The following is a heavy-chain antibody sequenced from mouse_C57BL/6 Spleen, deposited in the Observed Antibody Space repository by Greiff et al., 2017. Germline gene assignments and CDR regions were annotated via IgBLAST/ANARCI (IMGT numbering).Heavy chain of an antibody. D-gene: IGHD1-1*01. CDR3: AREGFITTVVAPYWYFDV. CDR2: IYPRSGNT. CDR1: GYTFTSYG. V-gene: IGHV1-81*01. J-gene: IGHJ1*03. Sequence: QVQLQQSGAELARPGASVKLSCKASGYTFTSYGISWVKQRTGQGLEWIGEIYPRSGNTYYNEKFKGKATLTADKSSSTAYMELRSLTSEDSAVYFCAREGFITTVVAPYWYFDVWGTGTTVTVSS.